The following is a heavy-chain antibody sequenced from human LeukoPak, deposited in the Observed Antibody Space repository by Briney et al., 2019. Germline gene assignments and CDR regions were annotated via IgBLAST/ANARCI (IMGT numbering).Heavy chain of an antibody. CDR2: LSISACLT. D-gene: IGHD4/OR15-4a*01. CDR3: ANEEVPNDY. CDR1: GFPYNSHA. Sequence: GGPLRLSCEVSGFPYNSHAMICLPEAPGRALEGVSGLSISACLTYYVDCVRGRYIISRDNSKNTLYLKMDSLRVEDTAVYYCANEEVPNDYWGQGTLVTVSS. J-gene: IGHJ4*02. V-gene: IGHV3-23*01.